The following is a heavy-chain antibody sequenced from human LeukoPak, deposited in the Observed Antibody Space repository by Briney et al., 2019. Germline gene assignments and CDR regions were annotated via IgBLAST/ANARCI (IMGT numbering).Heavy chain of an antibody. V-gene: IGHV3-64D*06. CDR2: ISSNGGST. Sequence: GGSLRLSCSASGFTFSSYAMHWVRQAPGKGLEYVSAISSNGGSTYYADSVKGRFTISRDNSKKTVFLQMSNLRAEDPAVYYCVKNFGVEKGYPSGSYDDYWGQGTLVTVSS. J-gene: IGHJ4*02. CDR3: VKNFGVEKGYPSGSYDDY. D-gene: IGHD3-10*01. CDR1: GFTFSSYA.